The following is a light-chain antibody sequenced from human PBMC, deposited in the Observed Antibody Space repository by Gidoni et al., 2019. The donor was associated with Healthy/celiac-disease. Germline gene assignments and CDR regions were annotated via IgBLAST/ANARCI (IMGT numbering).Light chain of an antibody. J-gene: IGLJ3*02. V-gene: IGLV7-46*01. CDR2: DTT. CDR3: LLSYSGVWV. Sequence: HAVAPQASSLPVSPGGTVPLTGSSSTGAVTRGHYPYWFQQKPGQAPRTLMYDTTKKHSWTPARFSGFLLGGKAALTLSVAQPKDEAEYYCLLSYSGVWVFGGGTKLTVL. CDR1: TGAVTRGHY.